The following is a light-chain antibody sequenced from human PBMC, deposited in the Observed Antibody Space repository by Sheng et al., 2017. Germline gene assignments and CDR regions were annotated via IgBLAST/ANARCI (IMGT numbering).Light chain of an antibody. CDR2: AAS. CDR3: QQSFTTPWT. Sequence: DIEMTQSPSYRSASVGDRVTFTCRASQNIRIYLNWYNVLPGKAPQLLIYAASTLESGVPSRFSGSGSETDFTLVIDSLQPEDFATYFCQQSFTTPWTFGQGTQVDLK. J-gene: IGKJ1*01. V-gene: IGKV1-39*01. CDR1: QNIRIY.